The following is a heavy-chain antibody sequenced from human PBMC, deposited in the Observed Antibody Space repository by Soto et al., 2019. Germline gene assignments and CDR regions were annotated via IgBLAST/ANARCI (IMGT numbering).Heavy chain of an antibody. V-gene: IGHV4-30-2*01. CDR3: AREYSPFNFDY. CDR2: IYHSGST. CDR1: GGSISSGGYS. D-gene: IGHD4-4*01. Sequence: PSETLSLTCAVSGGSISSGGYSWSWIRQPPGKGLEWIGYIYHSGSTYYNPSLKSRVTISVDRSKNQFSLKLSSVTAADTAVYYCAREYSPFNFDYWGQGTLVTVSS. J-gene: IGHJ4*02.